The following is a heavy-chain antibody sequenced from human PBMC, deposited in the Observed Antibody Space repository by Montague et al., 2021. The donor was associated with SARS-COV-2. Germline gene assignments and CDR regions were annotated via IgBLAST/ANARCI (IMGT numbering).Heavy chain of an antibody. CDR3: ARDLPPSRPRNPV. J-gene: IGHJ4*02. D-gene: IGHD2/OR15-2a*01. CDR2: IYYSGST. V-gene: IGHV4-59*01. CDR1: GGSISSYY. Sequence: SETLSLTCTVSGGSISSYYWSWIRQPPGKGLEWIGYIYYSGSTNYNPSLKSRVTISVDTSKNQFSLMLSSVTAADTAVYYCARDLPPSRPRNPVWGQGTLGTVS.